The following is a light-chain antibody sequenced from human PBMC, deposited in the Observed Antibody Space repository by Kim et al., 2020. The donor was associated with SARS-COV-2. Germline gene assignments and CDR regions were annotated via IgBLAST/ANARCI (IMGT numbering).Light chain of an antibody. V-gene: IGLV2-23*02. CDR2: EVT. Sequence: GQSITISCTGTSSDVGRYNLVSWYQQHPGKAPKLMIYEVTKRPSGDSNRFSGSKSGNTASLTISGLQADDEADYYCSSYRSSNTVVFGGGTQLTVL. CDR3: SSYRSSNTVV. J-gene: IGLJ2*01. CDR1: SSDVGRYNL.